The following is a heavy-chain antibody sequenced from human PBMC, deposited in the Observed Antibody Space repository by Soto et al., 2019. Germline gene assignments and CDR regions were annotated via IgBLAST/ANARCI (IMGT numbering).Heavy chain of an antibody. J-gene: IGHJ4*02. V-gene: IGHV1-3*01. CDR1: GYTFTSYA. Sequence: ASVKVSCKASGYTFTSYAMHWVRQAPGQRLEWMGWINAGNGNTKYSQKFQGRVTITRDTSASAAYMELSSLRSEDTAVYYCARSMGLRLGELSFPFSYWGGGTLVTVGS. CDR2: INAGNGNT. D-gene: IGHD3-16*02. CDR3: ARSMGLRLGELSFPFSY.